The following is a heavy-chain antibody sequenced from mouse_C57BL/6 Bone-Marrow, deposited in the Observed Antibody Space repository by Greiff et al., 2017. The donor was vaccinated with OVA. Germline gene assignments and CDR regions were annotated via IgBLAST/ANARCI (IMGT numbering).Heavy chain of an antibody. J-gene: IGHJ4*01. D-gene: IGHD2-5*01. CDR2: IDPETGGT. Sequence: VQLQESGAELVRPGASVTLSCKASGYTFTDYEMHWVKQTPVHGLEWIGAIDPETGGTAYNQKFKGKAILSADKSSSTAYMALRRLTSEDSAVYYCTRGYSNYYAMDYWGQGTSVTVSS. CDR1: GYTFTDYE. CDR3: TRGYSNYYAMDY. V-gene: IGHV1-15*01.